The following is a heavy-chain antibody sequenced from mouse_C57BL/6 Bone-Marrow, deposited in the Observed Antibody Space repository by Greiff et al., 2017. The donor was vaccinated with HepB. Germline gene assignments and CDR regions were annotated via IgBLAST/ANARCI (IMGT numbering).Heavy chain of an antibody. V-gene: IGHV1-76*01. D-gene: IGHD2-5*01. Sequence: QVQLQQSGAELVRPGASVKLSCKASGYTFTDYYINWVKQRPGQGLEWIARIYPGSGNTYYNEKFKGKATLTAEKSSSTAYMQLSSLTSEDSAVYFCARGRAYYSNHYFDYWGQGTTLTVSS. CDR1: GYTFTDYY. J-gene: IGHJ2*01. CDR3: ARGRAYYSNHYFDY. CDR2: IYPGSGNT.